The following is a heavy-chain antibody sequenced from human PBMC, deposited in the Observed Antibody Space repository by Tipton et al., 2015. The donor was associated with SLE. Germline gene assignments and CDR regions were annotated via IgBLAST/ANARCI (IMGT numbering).Heavy chain of an antibody. CDR2: IYYIRTT. J-gene: IGHJ3*02. D-gene: IGHD1-26*01. Sequence: GSLRLSCTVAGGSISRHYWSWIRQPPGKGLAWIGYIYYIRTTNYNPSLKSRDTIAVDASKNQFSLDLNSVTAADTAIYYCARANIVGTIRPFDIWGQGTLVTVSS. CDR3: ARANIVGTIRPFDI. V-gene: IGHV4-59*11. CDR1: GGSISRHY.